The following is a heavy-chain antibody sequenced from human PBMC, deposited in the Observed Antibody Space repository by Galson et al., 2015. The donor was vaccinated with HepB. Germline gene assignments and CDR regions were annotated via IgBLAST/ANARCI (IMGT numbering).Heavy chain of an antibody. CDR2: IYYSGST. J-gene: IGHJ4*02. CDR1: GGSISSYY. D-gene: IGHD3-10*01. Sequence: ETLSLTCTVSGGSISSYYWSWIRQPPGKGLEWIGYIYYSGSTNYNPSLKSRVTISVDTSKNQFSLKLSSVTAADTAVYYCARQGLWFGELLSFDYWGQGTLVTVSS. V-gene: IGHV4-59*08. CDR3: ARQGLWFGELLSFDY.